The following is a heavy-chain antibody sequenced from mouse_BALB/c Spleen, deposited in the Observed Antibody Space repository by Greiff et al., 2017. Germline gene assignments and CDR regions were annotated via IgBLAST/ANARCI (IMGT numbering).Heavy chain of an antibody. CDR2: IYPGSGST. V-gene: IGHV1S22*01. CDR3: TKDSPGYFDV. CDR1: GYTFTSYW. J-gene: IGHJ1*01. D-gene: IGHD3-2*01. Sequence: LKQPGSELVRPGASVKLSCKASGYTFTSYWMHWVKQRPGQGLEWIGNIYPGSGSTNYDEKFKSKATLTVDTSSSTAYMQLSSLTSEDSAVYYCTKDSPGYFDVWGAGTTVTVSS.